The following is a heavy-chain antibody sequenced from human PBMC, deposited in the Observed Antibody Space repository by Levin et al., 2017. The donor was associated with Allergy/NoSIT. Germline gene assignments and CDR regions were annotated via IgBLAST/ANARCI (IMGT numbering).Heavy chain of an antibody. D-gene: IGHD1-26*01. CDR1: GYTFSTYG. CDR3: ARRYSYLDY. V-gene: IGHV7-4-1*02. CDR2: INTVTGNP. J-gene: IGHJ4*02. Sequence: ASVKVSCKASGYTFSTYGMNWVRQAPGQGLEWMGWINTVTGNPTYAQGFTGRFVFSLDTSVSTTYLQISSLKAEDTAVYFCARRYSYLDYWGQGTLVTVSS.